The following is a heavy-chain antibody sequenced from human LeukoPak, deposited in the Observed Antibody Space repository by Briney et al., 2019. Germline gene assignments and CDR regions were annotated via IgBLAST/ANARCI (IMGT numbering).Heavy chain of an antibody. CDR1: GFTVSSNY. CDR2: IYSGGST. Sequence: GGSLRLFCAASGFTVSSNYMSWVRQAPGKGLEWVSVIYSGGSTYYADSVKGRFTISRDNSKNTLYLQMNSLRAEDTAVYYCAMTAVAGTGDYWGQGTLVTVSS. V-gene: IGHV3-66*01. D-gene: IGHD6-19*01. CDR3: AMTAVAGTGDY. J-gene: IGHJ4*02.